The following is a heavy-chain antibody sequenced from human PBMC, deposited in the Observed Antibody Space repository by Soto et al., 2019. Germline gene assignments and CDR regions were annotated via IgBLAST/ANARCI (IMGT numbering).Heavy chain of an antibody. CDR2: ISNTGGGT. CDR3: AKDRLAGNFDY. CDR1: GFTFNNYA. V-gene: IGHV3-23*01. Sequence: EVQLLDSGGGLVQPGGSLGLSCAASGFTFNNYAMNWVRQAPGMGLEWVATISNTGGGTYYADSVKGRFTISRDNSKKTLDVQMSSVRVEDTAVYYCAKDRLAGNFDYWGQGPQVTASS. J-gene: IGHJ4*02.